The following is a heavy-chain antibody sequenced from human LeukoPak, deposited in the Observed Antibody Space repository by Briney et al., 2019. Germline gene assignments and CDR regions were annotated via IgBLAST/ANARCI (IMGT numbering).Heavy chain of an antibody. CDR3: ARAEYYDFWSGYRKAPDY. CDR1: GYTFTSYG. D-gene: IGHD3-3*01. J-gene: IGHJ4*02. Sequence: ASVKVSCKASGYTFTSYGISWVRQAPGQGLEWMGWISAYNGNTNYAQKLQGRVTMTTDTSTSTAYMELRSLRSEDTAVYYCARAEYYDFWSGYRKAPDYWGQGTLVTVSS. CDR2: ISAYNGNT. V-gene: IGHV1-18*01.